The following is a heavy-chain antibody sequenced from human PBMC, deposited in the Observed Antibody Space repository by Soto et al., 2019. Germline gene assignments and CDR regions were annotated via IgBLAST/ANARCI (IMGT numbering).Heavy chain of an antibody. V-gene: IGHV4-59*01. CDR3: AGHRCGYHHYLQAV. J-gene: IGHJ6*02. Sequence: SETLSLTCTVSGGSISSYYWSWIRQPPGKGLEWIGYIYYSGSTNYNPSLKSRVTISVDTSKNQFSLKLSSVTAADTAVYYCAGHRCGYHHYLQAVWAQGTTVP. CDR1: GGSISSYY. CDR2: IYYSGST. D-gene: IGHD6-25*01.